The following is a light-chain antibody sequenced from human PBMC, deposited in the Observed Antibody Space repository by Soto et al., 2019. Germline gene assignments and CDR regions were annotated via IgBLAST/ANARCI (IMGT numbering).Light chain of an antibody. V-gene: IGKV1-5*03. Sequence: DIQMTQSPSTLSASVGDKVTISCRASQSIHTWLAWYQQKPGKAPKLLLYTASDLQSGVPSRFSGSGSGTEFTLTITRLQPDDFATYYCQHGAFGQGTRVEMK. CDR3: QHGA. CDR2: TAS. CDR1: QSIHTW. J-gene: IGKJ1*01.